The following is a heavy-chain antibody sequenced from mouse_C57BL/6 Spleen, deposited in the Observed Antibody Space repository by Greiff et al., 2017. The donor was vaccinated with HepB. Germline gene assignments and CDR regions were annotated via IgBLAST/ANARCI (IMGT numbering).Heavy chain of an antibody. CDR1: GYTFTSYW. V-gene: IGHV1-7*01. CDR2: INPSSGYN. Sequence: VQLQESGAELAKPGASVKLSCKASGYTFTSYWMHWVKQRPGQGLEWIGYINPSSGYNKYNQKFKDKATLTADKSSSTAYMQLSSLTYEDSAVYYCSRDYDGYSRPGFAYWGQGTLVTVSA. CDR3: SRDYDGYSRPGFAY. J-gene: IGHJ3*01. D-gene: IGHD2-3*01.